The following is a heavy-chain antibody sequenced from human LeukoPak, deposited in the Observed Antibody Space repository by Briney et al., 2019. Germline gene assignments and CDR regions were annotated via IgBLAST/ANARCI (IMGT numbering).Heavy chain of an antibody. V-gene: IGHV3-30*04. CDR2: ISYDGSNE. CDR1: GFTFSSYV. CDR3: AREGTPYSSDY. Sequence: PGGSLRLSCAASGFTFSSYVMHWVRQAPGKGLEWVAIISYDGSNEYYADSVKGRFTISRDNSKNTLYLQMNSLRAADTAVYYCAREGTPYSSDYWGQGTLITVSS. D-gene: IGHD6-13*01. J-gene: IGHJ4*02.